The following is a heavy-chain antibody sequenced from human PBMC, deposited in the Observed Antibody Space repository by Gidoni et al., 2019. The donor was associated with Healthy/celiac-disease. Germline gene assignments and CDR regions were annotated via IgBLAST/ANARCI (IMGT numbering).Heavy chain of an antibody. V-gene: IGHV3-30*01. CDR1: GFTFSSYA. CDR2: ISYDGSNK. J-gene: IGHJ4*02. D-gene: IGHD3-10*01. Sequence: QVQLVESGGGVVQPGRSLRLSCAASGFTFSSYAMHWVRQAPGKGLEWVAVISYDGSNKYYADSVKGRFTISRDNSKNTLYLQMNSLRAEDTAVYYCARGDITMVRGDLFDYWGQGTLVTVSS. CDR3: ARGDITMVRGDLFDY.